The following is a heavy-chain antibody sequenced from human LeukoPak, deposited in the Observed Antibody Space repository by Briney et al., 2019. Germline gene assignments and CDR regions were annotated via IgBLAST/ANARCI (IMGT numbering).Heavy chain of an antibody. CDR1: RFTFSSYA. CDR3: ARDITGTTGAFDI. J-gene: IGHJ3*02. V-gene: IGHV3-30-3*01. CDR2: ISYDGSNK. Sequence: GRSLRLSCAASRFTFSSYAMHWVRQAPGKGLEWVAVISYDGSNKYYADSVKGRFTISRGNSKNTLYLQMNSLRAEDTAVYYCARDITGTTGAFDIWGQGTMVTVSS. D-gene: IGHD1-7*01.